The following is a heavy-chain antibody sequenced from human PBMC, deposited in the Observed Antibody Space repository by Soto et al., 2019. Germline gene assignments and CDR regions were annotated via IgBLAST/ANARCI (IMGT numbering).Heavy chain of an antibody. J-gene: IGHJ4*02. CDR1: GFTVSSNY. V-gene: IGHV3-53*01. CDR3: ASEAAAAGPPHFDY. Sequence: PGGSLRLSCAASGFTVSSNYMSWVRQAPGKGLEGVSVIYSGGSTYYADSVKGRFTISRDNSKNTLYLQMNSLRAEDTEVYYCASEAAAAGPPHFDYWGQGTLVTVSS. CDR2: IYSGGST. D-gene: IGHD6-13*01.